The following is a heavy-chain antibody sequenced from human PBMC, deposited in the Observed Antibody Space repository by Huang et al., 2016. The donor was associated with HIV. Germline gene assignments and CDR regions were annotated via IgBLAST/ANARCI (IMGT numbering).Heavy chain of an antibody. V-gene: IGHV3-30-3*01. Sequence: QVQLVESGGGVVQPGRSLRLSCAASGFTFSSYAMHWVRQAPGKGVEGVAVISHDGNNKYYADSVKGRFTISRDNSKSTLYLQMNSLRREDTAIYYCARTNYGSINDAFDSWGQGKMVTVSP. CDR1: GFTFSSYA. J-gene: IGHJ3*02. CDR2: ISHDGNNK. CDR3: ARTNYGSINDAFDS. D-gene: IGHD2-2*01.